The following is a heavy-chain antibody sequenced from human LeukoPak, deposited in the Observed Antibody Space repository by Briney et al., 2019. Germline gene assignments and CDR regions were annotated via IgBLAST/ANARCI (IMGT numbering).Heavy chain of an antibody. V-gene: IGHV3-33*01. CDR1: GFTFSSYG. Sequence: GGSLRLSCAASGFTFSSYGMHWVRQAPGKGLEWVAVIWYDGSNKYYADSEKGRFTISRDNSKNTLYLQMNSLRAEDTAVYYCARGIYYYGSSGYYPFDYWGQGTLVTVSS. CDR3: ARGIYYYGSSGYYPFDY. CDR2: IWYDGSNK. J-gene: IGHJ4*02. D-gene: IGHD3-22*01.